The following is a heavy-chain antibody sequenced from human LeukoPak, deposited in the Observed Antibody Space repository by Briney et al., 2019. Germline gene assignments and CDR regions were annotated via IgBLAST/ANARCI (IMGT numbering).Heavy chain of an antibody. CDR3: ARGGYSSSRPFDY. CDR1: GSTFSSYT. V-gene: IGHV1-69*02. CDR2: IIPILCIA. J-gene: IGHJ4*02. Sequence: GSSVKVSCKPSGSTFSSYTISWVRQAPGHGLEWMGRIIPILCIANYAQKFQGRVTITADKSTSTAYMELSSLRSEDTAVYYCARGGYSSSRPFDYWGQGTLVTVSS. D-gene: IGHD6-6*01.